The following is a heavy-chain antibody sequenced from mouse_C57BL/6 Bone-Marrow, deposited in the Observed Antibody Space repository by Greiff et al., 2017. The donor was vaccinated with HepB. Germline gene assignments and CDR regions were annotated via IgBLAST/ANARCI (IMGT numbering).Heavy chain of an antibody. CDR3: TRVGSNYPYYFDY. Sequence: VQLQESGAELVRPGASVTLSCKASGYTFTDYEMHWVKQTPVHGLEWIGAIDPETGGTAYNQKFKGKAILTADKSSSTAYMELRSLTSEDSAVYYCTRVGSNYPYYFDYGGQGTTPTVSS. J-gene: IGHJ2*01. CDR1: GYTFTDYE. V-gene: IGHV1-15*01. D-gene: IGHD2-5*01. CDR2: IDPETGGT.